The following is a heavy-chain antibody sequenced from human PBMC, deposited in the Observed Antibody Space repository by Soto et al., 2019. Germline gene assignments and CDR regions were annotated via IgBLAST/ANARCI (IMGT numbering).Heavy chain of an antibody. J-gene: IGHJ6*02. CDR1: GFTFSSYS. Sequence: ESGGGLVQPGGSLRLSCAASGFTFSSYSMNWVRQAPGKGLEWVSYISSSSSTIYYADSVKGRFTISRDNAKNSLYLQMNSLRDEDTAVYYCARDSDTAMHGNYYYYYGMDVWGQGTTVTVSS. V-gene: IGHV3-48*02. D-gene: IGHD5-18*01. CDR3: ARDSDTAMHGNYYYYYGMDV. CDR2: ISSSSSTI.